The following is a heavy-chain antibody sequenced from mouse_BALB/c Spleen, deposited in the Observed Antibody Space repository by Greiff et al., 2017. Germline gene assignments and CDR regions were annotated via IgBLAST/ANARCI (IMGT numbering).Heavy chain of an antibody. CDR2: IYPGDGDT. Sequence: VQLQQSGAELVRPGSSVKISCKASGYAFSSYWMNWVKQRPGQGLEWIGQIYPGDGDTNYNGKFKGKATLTADKSSSTAYMQLSSLTSEDSAVYFCAVYYGYDWFAYWGQGTLVTVSA. D-gene: IGHD2-2*01. CDR3: AVYYGYDWFAY. V-gene: IGHV1-80*01. CDR1: GYAFSSYW. J-gene: IGHJ3*01.